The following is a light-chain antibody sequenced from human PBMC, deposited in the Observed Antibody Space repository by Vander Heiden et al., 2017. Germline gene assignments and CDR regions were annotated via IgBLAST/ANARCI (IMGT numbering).Light chain of an antibody. CDR3: SSSTGSSTPFV. V-gene: IGLV2-14*03. CDR2: DVS. Sequence: QSPLPHLAPVSGPPGQSITISCTGTSSDIGGYNYVSWYQQHPGKAPKLMIYDVSNRPSGVSNRFSGSKSGNTASLTISGLQAEDEADYYCSSSTGSSTPFVFGGGTKVTVL. CDR1: SSDIGGYNY. J-gene: IGLJ1*01.